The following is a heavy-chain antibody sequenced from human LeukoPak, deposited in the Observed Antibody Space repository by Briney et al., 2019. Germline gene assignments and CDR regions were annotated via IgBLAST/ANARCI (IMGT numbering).Heavy chain of an antibody. D-gene: IGHD3-22*01. Sequence: GGSLRLSCAASGFTFGTYDMYWIRQAPGKGLECVSSISRGGAYTYYADSVKGRFTISRDNSKNTLYLQMNSLRAEDTAVYYCAKERALSYYYDSSGHDAFDIWGQGTMVTVSS. V-gene: IGHV3-23*01. CDR2: ISRGGAYT. CDR3: AKERALSYYYDSSGHDAFDI. J-gene: IGHJ3*02. CDR1: GFTFGTYD.